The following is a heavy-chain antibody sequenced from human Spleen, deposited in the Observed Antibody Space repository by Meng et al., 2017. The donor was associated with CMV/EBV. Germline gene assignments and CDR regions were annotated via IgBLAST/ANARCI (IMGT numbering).Heavy chain of an antibody. Sequence: GESLKISCAASGFILRSYWMNWVRQAPGKGLEWVANIKQDGSEKYYVDSVKGRFTISRDNAKNSLNLQMDSLRAEDTAVYYCARMEDIVVGGFDYWGQGTLVTVSS. V-gene: IGHV3-7*01. J-gene: IGHJ4*02. CDR1: GFILRSYW. CDR3: ARMEDIVVGGFDY. CDR2: IKQDGSEK. D-gene: IGHD2-2*01.